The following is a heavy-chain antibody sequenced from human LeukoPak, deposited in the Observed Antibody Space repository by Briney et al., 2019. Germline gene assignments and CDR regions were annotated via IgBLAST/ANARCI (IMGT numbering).Heavy chain of an antibody. CDR3: ANPKLRFLEWLLLD. D-gene: IGHD3-3*01. Sequence: PGGSLRLSCAASGFTFSSYGMHWVRQAPGKGLEWVAFIRYDGSNKYYADSVKGRFTISRDNSKNTLYLQMNSLRAEDTAVYYCANPKLRFLEWLLLDWGQGTLVAVSS. J-gene: IGHJ4*02. CDR1: GFTFSSYG. CDR2: IRYDGSNK. V-gene: IGHV3-30*02.